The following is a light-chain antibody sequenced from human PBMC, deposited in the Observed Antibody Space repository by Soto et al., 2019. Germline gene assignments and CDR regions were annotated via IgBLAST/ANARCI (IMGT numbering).Light chain of an antibody. V-gene: IGLV2-14*01. Sequence: QSVLTQPASVSGSPGQSITISCTGTSSDVGGYNYVSWYQQHPGKAPKLMIYDVSNRPSGVSNRFSGSKSGNTASRTISGLQAEEEADYYCSSYTSSSTLVVFGGGTKRTVL. CDR2: DVS. CDR3: SSYTSSSTLVV. J-gene: IGLJ2*01. CDR1: SSDVGGYNY.